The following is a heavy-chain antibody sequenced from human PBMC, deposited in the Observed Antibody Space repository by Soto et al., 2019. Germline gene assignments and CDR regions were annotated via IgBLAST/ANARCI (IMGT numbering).Heavy chain of an antibody. CDR2: IIPIFGTA. V-gene: IGHV1-69*13. CDR1: GGTFSSYA. CDR3: ASFESYYYYGMDV. Sequence: SVKVSCKASGGTFSSYAISWVRQAPGQGLEWMGGIIPIFGTANYAQKFQGRVTITADESTSTAYMELSSLRSEDTAVYYCASFESYYYYGMDVWGQGTTVTVSS. J-gene: IGHJ6*02.